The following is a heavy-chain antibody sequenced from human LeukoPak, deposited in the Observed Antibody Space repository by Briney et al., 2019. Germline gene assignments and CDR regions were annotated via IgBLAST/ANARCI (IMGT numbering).Heavy chain of an antibody. CDR1: GGSISSGSYY. V-gene: IGHV4-61*02. D-gene: IGHD6-19*01. CDR2: IYTSGST. CDR3: ARDGSWNSSGYYYYYYMDV. Sequence: PSQTLSLTCTVSGGSISSGSYYWSWIRQPAGKGLEWIVRIYTSGSTNYNPSLKSRVTISVDTSKNQFSLKLSSVTAADTAVYYCARDGSWNSSGYYYYYYMDVWGKGTTVTISS. J-gene: IGHJ6*03.